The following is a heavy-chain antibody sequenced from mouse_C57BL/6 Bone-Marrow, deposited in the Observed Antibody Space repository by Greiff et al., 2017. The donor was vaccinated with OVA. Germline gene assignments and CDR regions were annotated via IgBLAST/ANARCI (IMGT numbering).Heavy chain of an antibody. Sequence: QVQLQQSGAELVRPGTSVKMSCKASGYTFTNYWIGWAKQRPGHGLEWIGDIYPGGGYTNYNEKFKGKATLTADKSSSTAYMQFSSLTSEDSAIYYCARGGTTVWDDWGQGTTLTVSS. J-gene: IGHJ2*01. CDR3: ARGGTTVWDD. D-gene: IGHD1-1*01. CDR1: GYTFTNYW. CDR2: IYPGGGYT. V-gene: IGHV1-63*01.